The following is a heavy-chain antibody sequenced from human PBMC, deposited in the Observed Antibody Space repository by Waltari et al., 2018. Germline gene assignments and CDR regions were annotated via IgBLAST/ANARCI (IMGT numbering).Heavy chain of an antibody. CDR2: INHSGST. CDR1: GGSFSGYY. V-gene: IGHV4-34*01. D-gene: IGHD5-12*01. J-gene: IGHJ3*02. CDR3: ARLGRLGRWLQILGPFDI. Sequence: VQLQPWGAGLLKPSETLSLTCAVYGGSFSGYYWSWLRQPPGKGLEWIGEINHSGSTNYNPSLKGRVTIAVDTSKNQFSLKRSSVTAADTAVYYCARLGRLGRWLQILGPFDIWGQGTMVTVSS.